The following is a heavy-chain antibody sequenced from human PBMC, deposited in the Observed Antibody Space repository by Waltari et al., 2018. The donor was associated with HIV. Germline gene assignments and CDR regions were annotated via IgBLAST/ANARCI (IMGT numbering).Heavy chain of an antibody. D-gene: IGHD2-21*02. CDR1: GGYMSGYY. CDR3: AWIVTQCGGGDCFTGGFHG. Sequence: QELCPGLVRPSGTRSRTCSVSGGYMSGYYWGWIRQTPAKGLEFIGYIHTSGTTNYNPSLKNRGLMSSDITKNQYSLTLMYVTPADVTVYLCAWIVTQCGGGDCFTGGFHGWG. J-gene: IGHJ6*01. V-gene: IGHV4-4*09. CDR2: IHTSGTT.